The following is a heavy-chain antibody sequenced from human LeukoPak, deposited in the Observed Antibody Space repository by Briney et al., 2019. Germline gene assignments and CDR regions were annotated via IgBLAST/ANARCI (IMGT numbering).Heavy chain of an antibody. Sequence: GGSLRLSCAVSGFIFRSYWMTWVRQAPGKGLEWVANIKEDGSEKYYVESVKGRFSISRDNAKNSLYLQMNSLRAEDTAVYYCGRAMGAAGHELPVDYWGQGILVTVSS. CDR3: GRAMGAAGHELPVDY. J-gene: IGHJ4*02. V-gene: IGHV3-7*01. CDR1: GFIFRSYW. CDR2: IKEDGSEK. D-gene: IGHD6-13*01.